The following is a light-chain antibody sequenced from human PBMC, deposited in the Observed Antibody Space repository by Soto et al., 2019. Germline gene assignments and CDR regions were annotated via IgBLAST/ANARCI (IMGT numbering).Light chain of an antibody. V-gene: IGKV3-20*01. J-gene: IGKJ1*01. CDR1: QSVSGY. CDR2: GAS. Sequence: EIVLTQSPGTLSLSPGERATLSCRASQSVSGYLAWYQQNPGQAPRLLIYGASSRATGVPDRFSGTGSETDFTLNISRLEPEDFALYYCHQYGDSPPWTFGQGTKVEIK. CDR3: HQYGDSPPWT.